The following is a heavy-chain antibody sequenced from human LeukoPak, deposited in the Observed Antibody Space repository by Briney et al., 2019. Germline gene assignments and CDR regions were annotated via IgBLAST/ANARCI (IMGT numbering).Heavy chain of an antibody. J-gene: IGHJ6*02. CDR3: ARGAPVVAATLLYYYYYGMDV. D-gene: IGHD2-15*01. CDR1: GFTFSSYA. Sequence: GGSLRLSCAASGFTFSSYAMHRVRQAPGKGLEWVAVISYDGSNKYYADSVKGGFTISRDNSKNTLYLQMNSLRAEDTAVYYCARGAPVVAATLLYYYYYGMDVWGQGTTVTVFS. CDR2: ISYDGSNK. V-gene: IGHV3-30-3*01.